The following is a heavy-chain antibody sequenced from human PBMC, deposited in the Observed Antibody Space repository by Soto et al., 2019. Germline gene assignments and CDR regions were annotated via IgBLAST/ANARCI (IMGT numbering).Heavy chain of an antibody. CDR1: GYTFTGYY. Sequence: ASVKVSCKASGYTFTGYYMHWVRQAPVQGLEWMGWINPNSGGTNYAQKFQGRVTMTRDTSISTAYMELSSLRSEDTAVYYCARAVAHGYYDSSGYYRGYYYYYYYGMDVWGQGTTVTVSS. J-gene: IGHJ6*02. CDR3: ARAVAHGYYDSSGYYRGYYYYYYYGMDV. CDR2: INPNSGGT. D-gene: IGHD3-22*01. V-gene: IGHV1-2*02.